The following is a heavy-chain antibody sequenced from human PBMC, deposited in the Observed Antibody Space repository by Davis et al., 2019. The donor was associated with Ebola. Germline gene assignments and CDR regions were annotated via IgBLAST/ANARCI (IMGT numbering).Heavy chain of an antibody. J-gene: IGHJ4*02. CDR2: IKQDGSEK. Sequence: GESLKISCAASGFTVSSNYMSWVRQAPGKGLEWVANIKQDGSEKYYVDSVKGRFTISRDNAKNSLYLQMNSLRAEDTAVYYCARAPNYGGYGGVDYWGQGTLVTVSS. V-gene: IGHV3-7*01. D-gene: IGHD5-12*01. CDR1: GFTVSSNY. CDR3: ARAPNYGGYGGVDY.